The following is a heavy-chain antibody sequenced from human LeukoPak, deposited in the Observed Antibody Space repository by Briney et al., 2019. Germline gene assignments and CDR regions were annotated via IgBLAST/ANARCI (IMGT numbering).Heavy chain of an antibody. J-gene: IGHJ5*02. CDR3: AIPYGGNPILFDP. D-gene: IGHD4-23*01. V-gene: IGHV1-2*02. Sequence: GASVKVSCKACGYTFTGYYMHWVRQAPGQGVEWMGWINPNSCGTNYAQKFKGRVTMTRDTSISTAYMELSRLRSDDTAVYYWAIPYGGNPILFDPWGQGTLVTVSS. CDR1: GYTFTGYY. CDR2: INPNSCGT.